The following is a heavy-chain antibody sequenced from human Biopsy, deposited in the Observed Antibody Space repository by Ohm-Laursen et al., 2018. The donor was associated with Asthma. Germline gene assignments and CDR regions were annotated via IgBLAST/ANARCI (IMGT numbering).Heavy chain of an antibody. CDR1: RYTFTSYD. D-gene: IGHD3-16*01. V-gene: IGHV1-8*01. Sequence: ASVKVSCKASRYTFTSYDINWVRQATGQGLEWMGWMNPNSGNTGYLQNFQGRVTMTRDTSVSTAYMELSSLRSEDTAVYYCTRWSLRVRDTPNDYWGQGTLVTVSS. CDR2: MNPNSGNT. CDR3: TRWSLRVRDTPNDY. J-gene: IGHJ4*02.